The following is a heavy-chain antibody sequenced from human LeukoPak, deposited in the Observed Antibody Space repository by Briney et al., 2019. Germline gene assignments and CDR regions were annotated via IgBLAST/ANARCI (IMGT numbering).Heavy chain of an antibody. CDR1: GYTLTELS. J-gene: IGHJ5*02. CDR2: FDPEDGET. V-gene: IGHV1-24*01. D-gene: IGHD3-9*01. Sequence: ASVKVSCKVSGYTLTELSMHCVRQAPGKGVEWVGGFDPEDGETIYAQKLKGRVTMIEDTSKDTAYMELSSLRSEDTAVYYCAVRYFEWLELNWFDPWGQGTLVTVSS. CDR3: AVRYFEWLELNWFDP.